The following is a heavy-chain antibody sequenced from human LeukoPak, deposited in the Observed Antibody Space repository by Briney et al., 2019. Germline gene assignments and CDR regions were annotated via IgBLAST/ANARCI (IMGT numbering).Heavy chain of an antibody. J-gene: IGHJ4*02. CDR3: ASSPHLGGYSYGLSIDY. V-gene: IGHV4-59*01. D-gene: IGHD5-18*01. CDR1: GCSISSYY. CDR2: INYSGST. Sequence: SETLSLTCTVSGCSISSYYWSWIRQPPGKGLEWIGYINYSGSTNYNPSSKSGVTTSVDTSKNQFSLKLSSVTAADTAVYDCASSPHLGGYSYGLSIDYWGQGTLVTVSS.